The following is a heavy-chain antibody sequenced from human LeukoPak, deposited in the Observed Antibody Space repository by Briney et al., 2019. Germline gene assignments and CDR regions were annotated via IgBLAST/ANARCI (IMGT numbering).Heavy chain of an antibody. Sequence: SETLSLTCAVYGGSFSGYYWSWIRQPPGKGLEWIGEINHSGSTNYNPSLKSRVTISVDTSKNQFSLKLSSVTAADTAVYYCARGVGRLRGPWYYYYGMDVWGQGTTVTVSS. J-gene: IGHJ6*02. CDR3: ARGVGRLRGPWYYYYGMDV. CDR2: INHSGST. CDR1: GGSFSGYY. D-gene: IGHD2-15*01. V-gene: IGHV4-34*01.